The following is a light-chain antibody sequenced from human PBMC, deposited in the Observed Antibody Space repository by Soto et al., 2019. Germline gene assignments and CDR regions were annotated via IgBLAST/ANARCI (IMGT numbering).Light chain of an antibody. CDR1: QSISSNF. CDR2: GAS. J-gene: IGKJ1*01. V-gene: IGKV3-20*01. CDR3: QQHGVSPRT. Sequence: EIVLTQSPGTLSLSPGEGATLSCRASQSISSNFLAWYQQKRGQAPRLLIHGASNRATGIPDRFSGSGSGTDFTLTITRLEPDDLAVYYCQQHGVSPRTFGHGTQVSVK.